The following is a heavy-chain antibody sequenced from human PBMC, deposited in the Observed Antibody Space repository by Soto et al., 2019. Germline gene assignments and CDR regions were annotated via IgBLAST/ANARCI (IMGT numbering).Heavy chain of an antibody. CDR1: GFTFSNAW. V-gene: IGHV3-15*07. CDR2: IKSKTDGGTK. J-gene: IGHJ4*02. CDR3: TTYCSSTSCHQPFDY. D-gene: IGHD2-2*01. Sequence: GGSLRLSCAASGFTFSNAWMNWVRQAPGKGLEWVGRIKSKTDGGTKDYAAPVKGRFTISRDDSKNTLYLQMNSLKTEDTAVYYCTTYCSSTSCHQPFDYWGQGTLVTVSS.